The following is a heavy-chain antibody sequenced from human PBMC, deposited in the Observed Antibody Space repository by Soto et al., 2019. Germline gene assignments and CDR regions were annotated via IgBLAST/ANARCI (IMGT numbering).Heavy chain of an antibody. V-gene: IGHV4-31*03. D-gene: IGHD3-10*01. Sequence: QVQLQESGPGLVKPSQTLSLTCTVSGGYISSGGYYWSWIRQHPGKGLEWIGYIYYSGSTYYNPSLQSRVTISVYTSKNQFSLKLSSVTAADTAVYYCEIGAVYYYGSGSSFDYWGQLTLVTVSS. CDR2: IYYSGST. CDR1: GGYISSGGYY. J-gene: IGHJ4*02. CDR3: EIGAVYYYGSGSSFDY.